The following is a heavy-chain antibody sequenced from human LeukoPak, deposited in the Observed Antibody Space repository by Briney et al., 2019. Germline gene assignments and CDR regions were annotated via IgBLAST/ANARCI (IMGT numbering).Heavy chain of an antibody. CDR1: GYTFTSYG. V-gene: IGHV1-18*01. D-gene: IGHD5-12*01. CDR3: ARVSWQDYYYYYGMDV. CDR2: ISAYNGNT. J-gene: IGHJ6*02. Sequence: GASVKVSCKASGYTFTSYGISWVRQAPGQGLEWMGWISAYNGNTNYAQKLQGRVTMITDTSTSTAYMELRSLRSDDTAVYYCARVSWQDYYYYYGMDVWGQGTTVTVSS.